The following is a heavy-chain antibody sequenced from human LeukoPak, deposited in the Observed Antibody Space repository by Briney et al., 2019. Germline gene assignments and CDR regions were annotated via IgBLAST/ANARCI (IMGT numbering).Heavy chain of an antibody. CDR1: GGSISSSSYY. D-gene: IGHD3/OR15-3a*01. CDR2: IYYSGSS. CDR3: ARQTGSGLFILP. Sequence: SETLSLTCTVSGGSISSSSYYWGWIRQPPGKGLEWIGSIYYSGSSYYNPSLKSRVTISVDTSKNQFSLKLSSVTAADTAVYYCARQTGSGLFILPGGQGTLVTVSS. J-gene: IGHJ4*02. V-gene: IGHV4-39*07.